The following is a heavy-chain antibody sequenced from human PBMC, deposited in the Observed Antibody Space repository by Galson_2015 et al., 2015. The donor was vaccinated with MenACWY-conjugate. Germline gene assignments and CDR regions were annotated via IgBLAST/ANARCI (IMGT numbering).Heavy chain of an antibody. J-gene: IGHJ5*02. CDR3: ARGGGTYYEGWFDP. D-gene: IGHD3-3*01. Sequence: SLRLSCAASGFTFSSYRMNWVRQAPGKGLEWVSSISSSSSYIYYADSVKGRFTISRDNAKNSLYLQMNSLRAEDTAVYYCARGGGTYYEGWFDPWGQGTLVTVSS. V-gene: IGHV3-21*01. CDR1: GFTFSSYR. CDR2: ISSSSSYI.